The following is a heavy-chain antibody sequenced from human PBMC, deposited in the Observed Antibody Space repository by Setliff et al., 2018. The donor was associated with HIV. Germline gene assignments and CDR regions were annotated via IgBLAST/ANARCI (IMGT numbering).Heavy chain of an antibody. J-gene: IGHJ4*02. CDR3: ARGRCSDAACFFDY. D-gene: IGHD3-16*01. CDR1: GFTFSSYG. V-gene: IGHV3-7*03. CDR2: INQDGSEK. Sequence: GGSLRLSCAASGFTFSSYGMHWVRQAPGKGLEWVANINQDGSEKYYVDSVEGRFTISRDNAKNSLYLQMDNLTVDDTAVYFCARGRCSDAACFFDYWGQGTLVTVSS.